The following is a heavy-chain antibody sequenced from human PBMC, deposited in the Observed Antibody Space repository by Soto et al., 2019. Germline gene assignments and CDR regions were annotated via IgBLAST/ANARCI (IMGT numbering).Heavy chain of an antibody. Sequence: PGGSMRLSCAASRFLFTDYAMCWARQAQGEGLEWVSTISGSGGSTFYADSVKGRFTISRDNLKNTLYLQMNSLRAEDTALYCCAKGWDLYFHNWVQGTLVTVS. V-gene: IGHV3-23*01. D-gene: IGHD1-26*01. J-gene: IGHJ4*02. CDR1: RFLFTDYA. CDR3: AKGWDLYFHN. CDR2: ISGSGGST.